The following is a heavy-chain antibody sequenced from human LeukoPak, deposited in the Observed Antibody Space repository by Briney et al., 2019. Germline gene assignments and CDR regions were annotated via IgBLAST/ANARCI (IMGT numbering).Heavy chain of an antibody. V-gene: IGHV3-23*01. J-gene: IGHJ4*02. D-gene: IGHD3-10*01. Sequence: GGSLSLSCAASGFTFSSYAMSWVRQPPGEGLEWVSAISGSGGSTYYADSVKGRFTIPRHNSKNTLYLQMNSLRAEDTAVYYCAKARYGSGSSEYDYWGQGTLVTVSS. CDR1: GFTFSSYA. CDR2: ISGSGGST. CDR3: AKARYGSGSSEYDY.